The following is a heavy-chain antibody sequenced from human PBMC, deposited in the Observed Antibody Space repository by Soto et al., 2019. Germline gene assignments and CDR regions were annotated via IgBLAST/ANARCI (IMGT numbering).Heavy chain of an antibody. Sequence: TGGSLRLSCAASGFTFSSYAMSWVRQAPGEGLEWVSAISGSGGSTYYADSVKGRFTISRDNSKNTLYLQMNSLRAEDTAVYYCAKQAIITGTSQSFDYWGQGTLVTVSS. CDR3: AKQAIITGTSQSFDY. J-gene: IGHJ4*02. CDR2: ISGSGGST. V-gene: IGHV3-23*01. CDR1: GFTFSSYA. D-gene: IGHD1-7*01.